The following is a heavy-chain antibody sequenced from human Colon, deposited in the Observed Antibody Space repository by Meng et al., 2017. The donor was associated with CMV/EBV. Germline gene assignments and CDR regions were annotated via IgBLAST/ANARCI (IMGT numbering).Heavy chain of an antibody. CDR2: VYYRGIT. Sequence: SESLSLSCTVSGGSIRSSNYYWGWIRQPPGKGLEWIGNVYYRGITFYNPSLKSRVTISVDTSKNQFSLELKSVTASDTAVYYCAIQDCVIVRDAGNGFDPWGQGTLVTVSS. CDR1: GGSIRSSNYY. V-gene: IGHV4-39*01. D-gene: IGHD5-24*01. J-gene: IGHJ5*02. CDR3: AIQDCVIVRDAGNGFDP.